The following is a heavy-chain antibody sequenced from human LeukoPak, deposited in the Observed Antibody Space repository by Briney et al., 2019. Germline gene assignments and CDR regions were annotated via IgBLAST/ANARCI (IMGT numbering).Heavy chain of an antibody. CDR3: AKGGATVIDY. CDR2: INSDGIST. CDR1: GFTFSSYW. J-gene: IGHJ4*02. V-gene: IGHV3-74*01. D-gene: IGHD4-17*01. Sequence: PGGSLRLSCAASGFTFSSYWMHWVRQAPGKGLVWVSRINSDGISTSYADSVKGRFTISRDNAKNTLYLQMNSLRADDTAVCYCAKGGATVIDYWGQGTLVTVSS.